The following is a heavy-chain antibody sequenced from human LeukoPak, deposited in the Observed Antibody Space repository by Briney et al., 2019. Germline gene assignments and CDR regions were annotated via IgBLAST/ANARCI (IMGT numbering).Heavy chain of an antibody. Sequence: KPGESLKISCKGSGYSLTSYWIGWVRQMPGKGLEWMGIIYPGDSDTRYSPSFQGQVTISADKSISTAYLQWSSLKASDTARYYCARHRGNSSGYFSYYYYMDVWGKGTTVTVSS. J-gene: IGHJ6*03. D-gene: IGHD3-22*01. CDR1: GYSLTSYW. CDR3: ARHRGNSSGYFSYYYYMDV. V-gene: IGHV5-51*01. CDR2: IYPGDSDT.